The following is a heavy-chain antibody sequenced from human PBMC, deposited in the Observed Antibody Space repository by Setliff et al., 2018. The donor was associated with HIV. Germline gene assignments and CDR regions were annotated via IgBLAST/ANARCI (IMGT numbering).Heavy chain of an antibody. CDR1: GGSISNSSSY. J-gene: IGHJ6*03. CDR3: ARREQYYDFWSGYYTRAHYYMDV. CDR2: IYYSGST. V-gene: IGHV4-39*01. D-gene: IGHD3-3*01. Sequence: SETLSLTCTVSGGSISNSSSYWGWIRQPPGKRLEWIGSIYYSGSTYYNPSLKSRVTISVDTSKNQFSLELTSVAATDTAVYYCARREQYYDFWSGYYTRAHYYMDVWGKGTTVTVSS.